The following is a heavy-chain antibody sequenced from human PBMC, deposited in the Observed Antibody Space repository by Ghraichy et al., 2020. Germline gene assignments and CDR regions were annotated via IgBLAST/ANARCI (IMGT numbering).Heavy chain of an antibody. Sequence: SVKVSCKASGGTFSSYAISWVRQAPGQGLEWMGGIIPIFGTANYAQKFQGRVTITADESTSTAYMELSSLRSEDTAVYYCARDRCGGDCQGGVDVWGQGTTVTVSS. D-gene: IGHD2-21*02. CDR3: ARDRCGGDCQGGVDV. CDR1: GGTFSSYA. CDR2: IIPIFGTA. V-gene: IGHV1-69*13. J-gene: IGHJ6*02.